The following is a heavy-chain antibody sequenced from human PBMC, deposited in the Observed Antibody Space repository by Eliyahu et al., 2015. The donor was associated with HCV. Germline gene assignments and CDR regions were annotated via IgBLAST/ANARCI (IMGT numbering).Heavy chain of an antibody. J-gene: IGHJ4*02. CDR2: IRSKANSYAT. CDR3: TSGLSGYYYGRPVDY. V-gene: IGHV3-73*01. CDR1: XFTFXXSX. D-gene: IGHD3-22*01. Sequence: EVQLVESGGGLVQPGGSLKLSCAASXFTFXXSXMHWVRQAXGKGLEWVGRIRSKANSYATAYAXSVKGRFTISRDDSKNTAYLQMNSLKTEDTAVYYCTSGLSGYYYGRPVDYWGQGTLVTVSS.